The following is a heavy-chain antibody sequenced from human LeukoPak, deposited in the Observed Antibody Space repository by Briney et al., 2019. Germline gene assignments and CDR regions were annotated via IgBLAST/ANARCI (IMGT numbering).Heavy chain of an antibody. CDR2: IIYSGSSK. CDR3: ARARVPGQLNY. CDR1: GFTFSNYG. V-gene: IGHV3-48*04. D-gene: IGHD3-10*01. Sequence: PGGSLRLSCAASGFTFSNYGMHWVRQAPGKGLEWLSYIIYSGSSKYYADSVRGRFTISRDNAKNSLYLQMNSLRAEDTAVYYCARARVPGQLNYWGQGTLVTVS. J-gene: IGHJ4*02.